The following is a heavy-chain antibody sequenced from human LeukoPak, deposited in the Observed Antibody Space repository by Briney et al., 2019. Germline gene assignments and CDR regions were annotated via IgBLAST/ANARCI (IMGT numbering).Heavy chain of an antibody. J-gene: IGHJ6*04. CDR3: ARGGRDYYYYGMDV. V-gene: IGHV3-21*01. CDR1: GFTFSSYS. CDR2: ISSSSSYI. Sequence: GGALRLSCAASGFTFSSYSMNAVRHSPGNGLEWVSSISSSSSYIYYADSVQGRFTIARDNANNSLYLQMNSLRAEDTAVYYCARGGRDYYYYGMDVWGKGTTVTVSS.